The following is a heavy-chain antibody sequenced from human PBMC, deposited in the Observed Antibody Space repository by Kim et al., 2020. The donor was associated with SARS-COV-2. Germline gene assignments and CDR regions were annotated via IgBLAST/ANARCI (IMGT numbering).Heavy chain of an antibody. V-gene: IGHV5-10-1*01. CDR3: ARTVVPAAILHLDTRVINYYYGMDV. CDR1: GYSFTSYW. D-gene: IGHD2-2*02. J-gene: IGHJ6*02. CDR2: IDPSDSYT. Sequence: GESLKISCKGSGYSFTSYWISWVRQMPGKGLEWMGRIDPSDSYTNYSPSFQGHVTISADKSISTAYLQWSSLKASDTAMYYCARTVVPAAILHLDTRVINYYYGMDVWGQGTTVTVSS.